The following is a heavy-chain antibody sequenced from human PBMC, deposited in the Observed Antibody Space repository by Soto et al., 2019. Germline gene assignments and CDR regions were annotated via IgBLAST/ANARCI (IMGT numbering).Heavy chain of an antibody. CDR1: GFTFSNYG. CDR3: AKDHLTTTVTTVGY. D-gene: IGHD4-17*01. J-gene: IGHJ4*02. CDR2: ISYHGSDK. V-gene: IGHV3-30*18. Sequence: VQLVESGGGVVQPGRSLRLSCAASGFTFSNYGMHWVRQAPGKGLEWVAVISYHGSDKYYADSVKGRFTISIDNSKNTLYLQMDSLRAEDPAVYYCAKDHLTTTVTTVGYGCKGTLVTVSS.